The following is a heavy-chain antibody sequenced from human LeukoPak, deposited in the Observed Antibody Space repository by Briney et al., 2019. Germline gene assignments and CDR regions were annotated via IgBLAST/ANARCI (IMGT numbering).Heavy chain of an antibody. CDR3: AREVYYDSSGTPIGFDY. V-gene: IGHV1-2*02. D-gene: IGHD3-22*01. CDR1: GYTFTGYY. J-gene: IGHJ4*02. Sequence: ASVKVSCKASGYTFTGYYMHWVRQAPGQGLEWMGWINPNSGGTNYAQKFQGGVTMTRDTSVSTAYMELSRLRSDDTAVYYCAREVYYDSSGTPIGFDYWGQGTLVTVSS. CDR2: INPNSGGT.